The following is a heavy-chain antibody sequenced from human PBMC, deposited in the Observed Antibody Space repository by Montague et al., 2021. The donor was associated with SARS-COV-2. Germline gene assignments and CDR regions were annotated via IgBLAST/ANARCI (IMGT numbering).Heavy chain of an antibody. J-gene: IGHJ3*02. V-gene: IGHV6-1*01. CDR3: ARTTTRMLYPENAFDI. CDR2: TYYRSKWYH. Sequence: CAISGGGVSSNTATWNWIRQSPSRGLEWLGRTYYRSKWYHDYAISLKSRITINPDTSKNQFSLQLSSVAPEDTAVFYCARTTTRMLYPENAFDIWGQGTMVTVSS. D-gene: IGHD2-15*01. CDR1: GGGVSSNTAT.